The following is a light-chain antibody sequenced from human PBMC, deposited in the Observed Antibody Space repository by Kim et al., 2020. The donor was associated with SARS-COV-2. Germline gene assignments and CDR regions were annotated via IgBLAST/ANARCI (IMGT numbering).Light chain of an antibody. Sequence: VSVSPGQTASITCSGDKLGDKYAYWYQQKLGQSPVVVIYQDDKRPSGIPERFSGSNSGNTATLTISGTQSADEADYYCQAWDSAVVFGGGTQLTVL. CDR2: QDD. J-gene: IGLJ2*01. CDR3: QAWDSAVV. V-gene: IGLV3-1*01. CDR1: KLGDKY.